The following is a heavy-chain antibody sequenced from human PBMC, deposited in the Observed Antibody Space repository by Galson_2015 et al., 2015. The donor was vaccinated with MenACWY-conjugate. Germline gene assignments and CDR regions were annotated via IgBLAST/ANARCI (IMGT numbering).Heavy chain of an antibody. CDR2: IYHSGST. CDR1: GYSIGSGYY. V-gene: IGHV4-38-2*02. CDR3: ARGGYYVPAAGRFDP. Sequence: SETLSLTCTVSGYSIGSGYYWGWIRQPPGKGLEWIGSIYHSGSTYYNPSLKSRVTISVDTSKNQFSLKLSSVTAADTAVYYCARGGYYVPAAGRFDPWGQGTLVTVSS. J-gene: IGHJ5*02. D-gene: IGHD3-10*02.